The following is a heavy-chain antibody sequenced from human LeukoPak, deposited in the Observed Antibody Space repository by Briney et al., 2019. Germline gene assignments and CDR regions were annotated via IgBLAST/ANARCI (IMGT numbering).Heavy chain of an antibody. CDR1: GGSVSSGSYY. Sequence: SETLSLTCTVSGGSVSSGSYYWSWIRQPPGKGLEWIGYIYYSGSTNYNPSLKSRVTISVDTSKNQFSLKLSSVTAADTAVYYCARERDSGSYYSFDFWGQGTLVTVSS. D-gene: IGHD1-26*01. J-gene: IGHJ4*02. V-gene: IGHV4-61*01. CDR2: IYYSGST. CDR3: ARERDSGSYYSFDF.